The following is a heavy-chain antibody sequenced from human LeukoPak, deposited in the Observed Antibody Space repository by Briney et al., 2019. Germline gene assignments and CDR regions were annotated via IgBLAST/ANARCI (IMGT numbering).Heavy chain of an antibody. J-gene: IGHJ4*02. D-gene: IGHD4-17*01. CDR1: GGSITSYY. Sequence: SETLSLTCTVSGGSITSYYWSWIRQPPGKGLEWIGYIYFSGSTNYNPSLKSRVTISVDTSKNQFSLKLSSVTAADTAVYYCARRTGSAWDNYGDYVGPFDYWGQGTLVTVSP. CDR3: ARRTGSAWDNYGDYVGPFDY. CDR2: IYFSGST. V-gene: IGHV4-59*08.